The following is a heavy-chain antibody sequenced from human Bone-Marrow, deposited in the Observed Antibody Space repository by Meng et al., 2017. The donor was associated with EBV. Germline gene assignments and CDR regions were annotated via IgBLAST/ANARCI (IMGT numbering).Heavy chain of an antibody. D-gene: IGHD3-22*01. CDR3: ARDQGYYDSRGFDY. V-gene: IGHV4-4*02. CDR2: IYHSGST. CDR1: GGSISSRSW. Sequence: LWVAALELVTPAGNLSLTCGVPGGSISSRSWWRWVRQPPGKGLEWIGEIYHSGSTNYNPSLKSRVTISVDKSKNQFSLKLSSVTAADTAVYYCARDQGYYDSRGFDYWGQGTLVTVSS. J-gene: IGHJ4*02.